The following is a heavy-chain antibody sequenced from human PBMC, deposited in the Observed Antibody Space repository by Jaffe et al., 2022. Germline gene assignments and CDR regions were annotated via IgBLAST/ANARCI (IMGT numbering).Heavy chain of an antibody. CDR1: GFTFSSYG. CDR3: AKDISRFRERTIDY. J-gene: IGHJ4*02. D-gene: IGHD3-10*01. V-gene: IGHV3-30*02. Sequence: QVQLVESGGGVVQPGGSLRLSCAASGFTFSSYGMHWVRQAPGKGLEWVAFIRYDGSNKYYADSVKGRFTISRDNSKNTLYLQMNSLRAEDTAVYYCAKDISRFRERTIDYWGQGTLVTVSS. CDR2: IRYDGSNK.